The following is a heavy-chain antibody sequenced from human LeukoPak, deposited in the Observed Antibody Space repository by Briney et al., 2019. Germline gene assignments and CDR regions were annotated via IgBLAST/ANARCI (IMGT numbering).Heavy chain of an antibody. CDR1: GFTFSSYS. Sequence: PGGSLRLSCAASGFTFSSYSMNWVRQAPGKGLEWVSSISSSSSYIYYADSVKGRFTISRDNAKNSLYLQMNSLRAEDTAVYYCAREGGYYDILTGYLYYYGMDVWGQGTTVTVSS. D-gene: IGHD3-9*01. CDR2: ISSSSSYI. V-gene: IGHV3-21*01. J-gene: IGHJ6*02. CDR3: AREGGYYDILTGYLYYYGMDV.